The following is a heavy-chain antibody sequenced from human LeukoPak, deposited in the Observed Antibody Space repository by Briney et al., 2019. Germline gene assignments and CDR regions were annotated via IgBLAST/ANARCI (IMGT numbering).Heavy chain of an antibody. CDR3: VKGTSTKYYYYGMDV. CDR2: INSNGGST. J-gene: IGHJ6*02. Sequence: GGSLRVSCSASGFASSKYATHWVRQAPGKGLEYVAGINSNGGSTFYADSLKGRFTMSGDNSKNTLYLQMSSLRAEDTAVYYCVKGTSTKYYYYGMDVWGQGTTVTVSS. CDR1: GFASSKYA. D-gene: IGHD2-2*01. V-gene: IGHV3-64D*06.